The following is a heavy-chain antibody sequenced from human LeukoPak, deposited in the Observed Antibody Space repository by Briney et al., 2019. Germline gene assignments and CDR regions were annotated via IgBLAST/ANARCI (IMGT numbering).Heavy chain of an antibody. CDR2: IYFSGSA. D-gene: IGHD6-6*01. CDR1: GGSLCGYF. CDR3: ARDREYSSSGLVWFDP. V-gene: IGHV4-59*12. Sequence: PSETLSLTCTVSGGSLCGYFWSWIRQPPRKGLEWIGYIYFSGSANYNPSLKTRVTISVDPSENQFSLKFTSVTAADTAVYCCARDREYSSSGLVWFDPWGNGILVTVSS. J-gene: IGHJ5*02.